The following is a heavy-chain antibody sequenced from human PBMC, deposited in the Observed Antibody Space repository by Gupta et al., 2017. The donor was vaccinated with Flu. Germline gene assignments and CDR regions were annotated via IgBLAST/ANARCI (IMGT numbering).Heavy chain of an antibody. CDR3: AKDRSGNPAIDY. CDR1: TFSDYA. D-gene: IGHD6-13*01. Sequence: TFSDYAMNWVRQAPGKGLEWVSTVGAGGDSTYYADSVMGRFTISRDNSKNTLYLQMNSLRGDDTAVYYCAKDRSGNPAIDYWGQGTLVTVSA. V-gene: IGHV3-23*01. CDR2: VGAGGDST. J-gene: IGHJ4*02.